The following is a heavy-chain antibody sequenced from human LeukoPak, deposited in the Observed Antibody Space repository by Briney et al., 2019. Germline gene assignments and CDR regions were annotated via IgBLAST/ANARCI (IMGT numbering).Heavy chain of an antibody. CDR3: AREAITIFGLVRTQTTKGPHLFDP. V-gene: IGHV1-46*01. CDR1: GGTFTSYH. J-gene: IGHJ5*02. CDR2: INPIGGST. D-gene: IGHD3-3*01. Sequence: ASVKVSCKASGGTFTSYHMHWVRQAPGQGLEWMGIINPIGGSTNYAQRFRGRVTMTRDTSTGTGYMDLSSLTSDDPAVYYCAREAITIFGLVRTQTTKGPHLFDPWGQGTLVTVSS.